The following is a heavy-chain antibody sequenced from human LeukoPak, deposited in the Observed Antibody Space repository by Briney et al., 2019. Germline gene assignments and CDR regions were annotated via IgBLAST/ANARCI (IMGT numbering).Heavy chain of an antibody. CDR2: ISSGSSAI. CDR1: GFTFSNAC. CDR3: ARGHTAVTRHFDF. Sequence: GGSLRLSCAASGFTFSNACMSWVRQAPGKGLEWVSIISSGSSAIFSADALKGRFTISRDDAKNLLYLDMNSLRAEDTAVYYCARGHTAVTRHFDFWGQGTLVTVSS. V-gene: IGHV3-21*01. D-gene: IGHD4-17*01. J-gene: IGHJ4*02.